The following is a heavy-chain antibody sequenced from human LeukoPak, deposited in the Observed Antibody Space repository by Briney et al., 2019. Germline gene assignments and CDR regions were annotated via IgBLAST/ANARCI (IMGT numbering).Heavy chain of an antibody. CDR1: GITFSTYA. Sequence: PGGSLRLSCAASGITFSTYAMTWVRQAPGKGLGWVSSINYSGSGTFYADSVEGRFTISRDNSKDTLYLQMNSLRVEDTAVYYCAKEEYDSGRYKWFGPWGQGTLVTVSS. J-gene: IGHJ5*02. CDR3: AKEEYDSGRYKWFGP. CDR2: INYSGSGT. V-gene: IGHV3-23*01. D-gene: IGHD6-19*01.